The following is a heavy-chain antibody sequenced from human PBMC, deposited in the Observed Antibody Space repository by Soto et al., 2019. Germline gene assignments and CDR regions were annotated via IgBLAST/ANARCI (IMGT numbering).Heavy chain of an antibody. CDR1: GFIFSNAW. CDR2: IKSYTNGGTT. Sequence: PGGSLRLSCAASGFIFSNAWMSWVRQAPGKGLEWVGRIKSYTNGGTTDYAAPVKGRFAISRDDSKNTLYLQMNSLKTEDAGVYYCTTDDPINKYWGQGTLVTVS. V-gene: IGHV3-15*01. J-gene: IGHJ4*02. CDR3: TTDDPINKY.